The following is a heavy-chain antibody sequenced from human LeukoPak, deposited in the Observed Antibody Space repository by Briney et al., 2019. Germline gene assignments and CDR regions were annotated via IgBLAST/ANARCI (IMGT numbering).Heavy chain of an antibody. D-gene: IGHD1-26*01. J-gene: IGHJ4*02. CDR2: ISGSGIMT. V-gene: IGHV3-23*01. CDR1: GFTFSDYA. Sequence: PGGPLRLSCATSGFTFSDYAMTWVRQAPGKGLEWAATISGSGIMTYYADSVKGRFTVSGDNSKNMVYLQMNSLTAADTAVYYCAKDRSIGTYYTFDHWGQGTLVTVSS. CDR3: AKDRSIGTYYTFDH.